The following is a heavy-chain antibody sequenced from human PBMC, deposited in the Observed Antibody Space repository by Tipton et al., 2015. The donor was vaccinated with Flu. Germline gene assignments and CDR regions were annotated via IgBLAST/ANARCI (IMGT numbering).Heavy chain of an antibody. D-gene: IGHD3-10*01. CDR3: ARVGAVTMVRGLAFDAFGI. V-gene: IGHV4-39*07. CDR2: IYHSGST. J-gene: IGHJ3*02. Sequence: TLSLTCTVSGASISSESYYWGWIRQPPGKGLEWIGNIYHSGSTNYNPSLKSRVTISLDKSKNQFFLNLSSVTAADTAVYYCARVGAVTMVRGLAFDAFGIWGLGTMVAVSS. CDR1: GASISSESYY.